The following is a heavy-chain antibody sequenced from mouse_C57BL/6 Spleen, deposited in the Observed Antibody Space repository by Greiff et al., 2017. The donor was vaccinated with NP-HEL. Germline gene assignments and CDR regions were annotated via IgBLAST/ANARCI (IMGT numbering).Heavy chain of an antibody. CDR3: ARGEIITTPSGYFDV. CDR2: IHPNSGST. V-gene: IGHV1-64*01. D-gene: IGHD1-1*01. CDR1: GYTFTSYW. Sequence: QVQLQQPGAELVKPGASVKLSCKASGYTFTSYWMHWVKQRPGQGLEWIGMIHPNSGSTNYNEKFKSKATLTVDKSSSTAYMQLSSLTSEDSAVYYGARGEIITTPSGYFDVWGTGTTVTVSS. J-gene: IGHJ1*03.